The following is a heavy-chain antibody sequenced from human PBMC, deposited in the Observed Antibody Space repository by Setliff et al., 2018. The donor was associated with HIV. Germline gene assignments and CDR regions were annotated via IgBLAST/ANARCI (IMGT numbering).Heavy chain of an antibody. V-gene: IGHV3-9*01. J-gene: IGHJ6*03. CDR3: ARDSSTVTIEGDYMDV. D-gene: IGHD4-17*01. Sequence: GGSLRLSCAASGFTFDDYAMHWVRQAPGKGLDWVSGISWNGGQTKYCADSVKGRFTISRDNAKNSLYLQMNSLRAEDTAVYYCARDSSTVTIEGDYMDVWGKGTTVTVSS. CDR1: GFTFDDYA. CDR2: ISWNGGQTK.